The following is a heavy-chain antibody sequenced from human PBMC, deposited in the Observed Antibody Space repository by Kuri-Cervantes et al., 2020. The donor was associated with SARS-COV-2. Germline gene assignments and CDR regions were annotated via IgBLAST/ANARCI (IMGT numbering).Heavy chain of an antibody. Sequence: GGSLRLSCAASGFTFSSYGMHWVRQAPGKGLEWVAVIWYDGSNKYYADSVKGRFTISRDNSKNTLYLQMNSLRAEDTAVYYCARAGYYDFWSGYYPVDYWGQGTLVTGSS. D-gene: IGHD3-3*01. CDR2: IWYDGSNK. V-gene: IGHV3-33*01. J-gene: IGHJ4*02. CDR1: GFTFSSYG. CDR3: ARAGYYDFWSGYYPVDY.